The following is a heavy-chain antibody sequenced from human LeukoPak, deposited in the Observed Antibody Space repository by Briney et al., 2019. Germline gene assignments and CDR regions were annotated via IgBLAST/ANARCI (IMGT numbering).Heavy chain of an antibody. J-gene: IGHJ6*03. CDR2: IYYSGST. D-gene: IGHD4-11*01. CDR1: GGSISSYY. Sequence: SETLSLTCTVSGGSISSYYWSWIRQPPGKGLEWIGYIYYSGSTNYNPSLKSRVTISVDTSKNQFSLKLSSVTAADTAVYYCARYGGTVTFYYYYMDVWGKGTTVTVSS. CDR3: ARYGGTVTFYYYYMDV. V-gene: IGHV4-59*12.